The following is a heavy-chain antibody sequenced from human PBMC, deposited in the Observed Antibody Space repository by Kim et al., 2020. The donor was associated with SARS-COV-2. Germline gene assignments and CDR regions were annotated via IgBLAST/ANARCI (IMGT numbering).Heavy chain of an antibody. Sequence: GGSLRLSCAASGFTFSSYAMSWVRQAPGKGLEWVSAISGSGGSTYYADSVKGRFTISRDNSKNTLYLQMNSLRAEDTAVYYCAKSINLSVRLTPWGGNLGDYMIGNYFDYWGQGTLVTVSS. CDR2: ISGSGGST. V-gene: IGHV3-23*01. CDR3: AKSINLSVRLTPWGGNLGDYMIGNYFDY. CDR1: GFTFSSYA. D-gene: IGHD4-17*01. J-gene: IGHJ4*02.